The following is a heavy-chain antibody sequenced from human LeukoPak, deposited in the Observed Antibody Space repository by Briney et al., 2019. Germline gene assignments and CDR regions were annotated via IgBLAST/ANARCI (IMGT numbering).Heavy chain of an antibody. CDR3: ARAHYYDSSGYYSSYFDY. D-gene: IGHD3-22*01. CDR1: GFTFSSYN. J-gene: IGHJ4*02. CDR2: ISSSSSYI. Sequence: GGSLRLSCAASGFTFSSYNMNWVRQAPGKGLEWVSSISSSSSYIYYADSVKGRFTISRDNSKNTLYLQMNSLRAEDTAVYYCARAHYYDSSGYYSSYFDYWGQGTLVTVSS. V-gene: IGHV3-21*01.